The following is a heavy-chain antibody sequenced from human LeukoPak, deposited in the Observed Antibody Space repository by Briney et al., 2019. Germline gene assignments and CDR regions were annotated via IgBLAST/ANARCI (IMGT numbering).Heavy chain of an antibody. CDR2: IYPGDSDT. Sequence: GESLKISCQGTGYIFTSYWVGWVRQMPGKGLEWMGIIYPGDSDTRYSPSFQGQVTISADKSISTAYLQWSSLKASDTAMYYCARRWLGGDYSLFDYWGQGTLVTVSS. CDR1: GYIFTSYW. J-gene: IGHJ4*02. D-gene: IGHD4-11*01. V-gene: IGHV5-51*01. CDR3: ARRWLGGDYSLFDY.